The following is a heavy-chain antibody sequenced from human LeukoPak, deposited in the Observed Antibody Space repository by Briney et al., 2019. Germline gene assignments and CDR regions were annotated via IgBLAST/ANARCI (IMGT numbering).Heavy chain of an antibody. CDR1: GFTFSDYY. CDR2: INNSGSTK. CDR3: ARARRGALLDGFDY. V-gene: IGHV3-11*01. J-gene: IGHJ4*02. D-gene: IGHD3-10*01. Sequence: AGGSLRLSCAASGFTFSDYYMSWIRQAPGKGLEWLSYINNSGSTKKYADSVKGRFTISRDNAKNSLFLQMNSLRGEDTAMFYCARARRGALLDGFDYWGQGTLVTVSS.